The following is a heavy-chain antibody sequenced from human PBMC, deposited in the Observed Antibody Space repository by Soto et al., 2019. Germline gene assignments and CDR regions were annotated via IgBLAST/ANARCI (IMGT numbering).Heavy chain of an antibody. Sequence: EVQLVESGGGLVKPGGSLRLSCAASGFTFSSYSMNWVRQAPGKGLEWVSSISSSSSYIYYADSVKGRFTISRDNAKNSLYLQMNSLRAEDTAVYYCARVSDYGPNFDYWGQGTLVTVSS. V-gene: IGHV3-21*01. CDR1: GFTFSSYS. CDR3: ARVSDYGPNFDY. CDR2: ISSSSSYI. D-gene: IGHD4-17*01. J-gene: IGHJ4*02.